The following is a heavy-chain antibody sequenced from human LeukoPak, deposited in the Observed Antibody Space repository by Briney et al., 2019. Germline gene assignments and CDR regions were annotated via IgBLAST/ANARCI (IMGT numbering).Heavy chain of an antibody. D-gene: IGHD3-22*01. CDR1: GFTFSSYG. CDR2: ISYDGSNK. V-gene: IGHV3-30*18. J-gene: IGHJ3*02. Sequence: GGSLRLSCAATGFTFSSYGMHWVRQAPGKGLEWVAVISYDGSNKYYADSVKGRFTISRDNSKNTLYLQMNSLRAEDTAVYYCAHDSSGFDAFDIWGQGTMVTVSS. CDR3: AHDSSGFDAFDI.